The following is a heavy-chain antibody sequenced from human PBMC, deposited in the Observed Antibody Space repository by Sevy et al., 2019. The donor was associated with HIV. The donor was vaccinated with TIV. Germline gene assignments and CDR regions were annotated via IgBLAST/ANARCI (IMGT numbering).Heavy chain of an antibody. Sequence: ASVKVSCKVSGYTLTELSMHWVRQAPGKGLEWMGGFDPEDGETIYAQKFQGRVTMTEDTSTDTAYMELSSLRSEDTAVYYCAPGVAGELLPRFDYWGQGTLVTVSS. CDR2: FDPEDGET. CDR1: GYTLTELS. V-gene: IGHV1-24*01. D-gene: IGHD3-10*01. J-gene: IGHJ4*02. CDR3: APGVAGELLPRFDY.